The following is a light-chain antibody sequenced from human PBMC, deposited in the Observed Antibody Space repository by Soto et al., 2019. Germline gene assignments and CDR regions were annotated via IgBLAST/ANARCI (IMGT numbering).Light chain of an antibody. CDR2: EVS. Sequence: QSALTQPASVSGSPGHSITISCTGTSSDVGGYNYVSWYQQHPGKAPKLMIYEVSNRPSGVSNRFSGSKSGNTASLTISGLQAEDEADYYCSSYTRNSTLVFGGGTKLTVL. V-gene: IGLV2-14*01. J-gene: IGLJ2*01. CDR3: SSYTRNSTLV. CDR1: SSDVGGYNY.